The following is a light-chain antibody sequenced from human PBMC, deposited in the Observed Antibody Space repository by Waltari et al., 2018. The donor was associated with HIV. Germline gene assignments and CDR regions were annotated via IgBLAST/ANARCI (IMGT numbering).Light chain of an antibody. CDR2: EVS. V-gene: IGLV2-8*01. Sequence: QSALTQPPSASGSPGQSVTISCTGTSSDVGDYNYVSWYQQHPGKAPKLMIYEVSKRPSGGPARFSGSKSGNTASLTVSGLQAEDEAEYYCWSYAGSNNPVIFGGGTKLTVL. CDR3: WSYAGSNNPVI. CDR1: SSDVGDYNY. J-gene: IGLJ2*01.